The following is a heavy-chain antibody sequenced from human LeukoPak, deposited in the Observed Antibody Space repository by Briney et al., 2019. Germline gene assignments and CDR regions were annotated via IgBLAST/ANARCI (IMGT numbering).Heavy chain of an antibody. V-gene: IGHV4-31*03. J-gene: IGHJ3*02. CDR1: GGSISSGGYY. D-gene: IGHD6-13*01. CDR2: IYYSGST. CDR3: ARGQQPGAFDI. Sequence: SQTLSLTCTVSGGSISSGGYYWSWIRQHPGKGLEWIGYIYYSGSTYYNPSLKSRVTISVDTSKNKFSLKLSSVTAADTAVYYCARGQQPGAFDIWGQGTMVTVSS.